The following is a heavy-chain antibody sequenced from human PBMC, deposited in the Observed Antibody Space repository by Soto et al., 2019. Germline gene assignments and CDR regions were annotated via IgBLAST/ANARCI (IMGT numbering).Heavy chain of an antibody. CDR2: IKQDGSEK. CDR3: ARNGAATNNWFDP. J-gene: IGHJ5*02. Sequence: GGSLRLSCAASGFTFSSYWMSWVRQAPGKGLEWVANIKQDGSEKYYVDSVKGRFTISRDNAKNSLYLQMNSLRAEDTAVYYCARNGAATNNWFDPWGQGTLVTVSS. D-gene: IGHD2-15*01. CDR1: GFTFSSYW. V-gene: IGHV3-7*01.